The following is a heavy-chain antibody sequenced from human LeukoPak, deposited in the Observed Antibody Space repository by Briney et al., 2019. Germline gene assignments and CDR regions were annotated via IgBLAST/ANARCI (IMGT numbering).Heavy chain of an antibody. Sequence: GGSLRLSCAASGSTFSTYAMNWVRQAPGKGLEWVSSISSSSSYIYYADSVKGRFTISRDNAKNSLYLQMNSLRAEDTAVYYCARADYSSGWYGGDYWGQGTLVTVSS. V-gene: IGHV3-21*01. CDR2: ISSSSSYI. D-gene: IGHD6-19*01. CDR3: ARADYSSGWYGGDY. J-gene: IGHJ4*02. CDR1: GSTFSTYA.